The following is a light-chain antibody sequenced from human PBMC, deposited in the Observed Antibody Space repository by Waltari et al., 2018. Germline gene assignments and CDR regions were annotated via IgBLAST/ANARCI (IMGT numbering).Light chain of an antibody. Sequence: QSALTQPASVSGSPGQSITIPCPGTSSHVGRYNSAPWYQQPPGKAPTLMIYEVTNRPSGVSNRFAGSKSGNTASLTISGLQAEDEADYYCSSYMSTTTLELFGGGTSLTVL. CDR1: SSHVGRYNS. CDR3: SSYMSTTTLEL. CDR2: EVT. V-gene: IGLV2-14*01. J-gene: IGLJ2*01.